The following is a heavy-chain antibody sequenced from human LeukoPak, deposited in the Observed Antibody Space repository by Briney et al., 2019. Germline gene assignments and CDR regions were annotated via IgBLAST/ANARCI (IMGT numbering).Heavy chain of an antibody. J-gene: IGHJ5*02. CDR2: IIPILGIA. CDR1: GNTFSNYD. CDR3: VGKPTDSSGWFWFDP. V-gene: IGHV1-69*04. Sequence: ASVKVSCKASGNTFSNYDMNWVRQAPGQGLEWMGRIIPILGIANYAQKFQGRVTITADKSTSTAYMELSSLRSEDTAVYYCVGKPTDSSGWFWFDPWGQGTLVTVSS. D-gene: IGHD6-19*01.